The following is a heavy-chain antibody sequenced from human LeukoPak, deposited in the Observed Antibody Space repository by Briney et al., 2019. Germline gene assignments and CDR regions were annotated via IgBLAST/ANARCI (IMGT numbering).Heavy chain of an antibody. J-gene: IGHJ4*02. V-gene: IGHV4-39*07. D-gene: IGHD3-10*01. CDR1: GGSISSSSYY. Sequence: SETLSLTCTVSGGSISSSSYYWGWIRQPPGKGLEWIGSIYYSGSTYYNSSRKSRVTISVDTSKNQFSLKLSSVTAADTAVYYCARGSGSYYYFDYWGQGTLVTVSS. CDR3: ARGSGSYYYFDY. CDR2: IYYSGST.